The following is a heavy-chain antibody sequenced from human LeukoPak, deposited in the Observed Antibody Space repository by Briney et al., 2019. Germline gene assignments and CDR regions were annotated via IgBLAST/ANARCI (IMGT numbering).Heavy chain of an antibody. D-gene: IGHD3-10*01. J-gene: IGHJ4*02. CDR1: GGSFSGYY. V-gene: IGHV4-34*01. CDR3: ARGAITMVRGVRFDY. CDR2: INHSGST. Sequence: NASETLSLTCAVYGGSFSGYYWSWIRQPPGKGLEWIGVINHSGSTNYNPSLKSRVTISVDTSKNQFSLKLSSVTAADTAVYYCARGAITMVRGVRFDYWGQGTLVTVSS.